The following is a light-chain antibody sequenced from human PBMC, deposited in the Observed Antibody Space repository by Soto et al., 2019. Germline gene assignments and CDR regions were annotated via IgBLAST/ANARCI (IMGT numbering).Light chain of an antibody. J-gene: IGLJ2*01. CDR1: SSDVGGYDY. V-gene: IGLV2-14*03. Sequence: QSVLAQPASVSGSPGQSITISCTGTSSDVGGYDYVSWYQHHPGKAPKLMIYDVSNRPSGVSNRFSGSKSANTASLTISGLQAADEDEYYCSSYTTSSSVVFGGGTKSPS. CDR3: SSYTTSSSVV. CDR2: DVS.